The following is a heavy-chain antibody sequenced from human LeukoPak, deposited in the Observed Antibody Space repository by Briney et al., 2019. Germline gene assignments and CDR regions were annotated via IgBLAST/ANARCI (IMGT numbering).Heavy chain of an antibody. CDR3: ARDMAAAGTDY. CDR1: GFTFSSYW. J-gene: IGHJ4*02. V-gene: IGHV3-74*01. Sequence: GGSLRLSCAASGFTFSSYWMHWVRQAPGNGLVWVSRINSDGSSTSYADSVKGRFTISRDNAKNTLYLQMNSLRAEDTAVYYCARDMAAAGTDYWGQGTLVTVSS. CDR2: INSDGSST. D-gene: IGHD6-13*01.